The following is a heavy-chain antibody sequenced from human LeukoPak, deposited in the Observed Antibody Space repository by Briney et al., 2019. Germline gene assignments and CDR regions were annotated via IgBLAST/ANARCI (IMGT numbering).Heavy chain of an antibody. CDR1: GGSISSYY. CDR3: ARDRTGMDA. V-gene: IGHV4-59*01. CDR2: IYYSGST. J-gene: IGHJ6*02. D-gene: IGHD4-17*01. Sequence: PSETLSLTCTVSGGSISSYYWSWIRQPPGKGLEWIGYIYYSGSTNYNPSLKSRVTISVDTSKNQFSLKLSSVTAADTAVYYCARDRTGMDAWGQGTTVTVSS.